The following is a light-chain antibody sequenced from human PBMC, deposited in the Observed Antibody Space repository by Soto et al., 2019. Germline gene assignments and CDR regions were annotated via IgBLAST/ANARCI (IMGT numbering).Light chain of an antibody. V-gene: IGKV3-15*01. CDR2: GAS. CDR3: QQYNKWPLT. J-gene: IGKJ1*01. CDR1: QTVSSK. Sequence: EIVRTQSPASLSVSPGERATLSCRASQTVSSKLAWYQQKPGQAPRLLIYGASTRATGIPVRFSGSASGTEFTLTISSLQSEDFTVYYCQQYNKWPLTFGQGTKVDIK.